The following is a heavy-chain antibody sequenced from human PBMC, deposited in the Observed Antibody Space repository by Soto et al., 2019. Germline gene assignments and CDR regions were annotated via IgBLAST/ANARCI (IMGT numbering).Heavy chain of an antibody. CDR2: IHHSGST. V-gene: IGHV4-4*02. J-gene: IGHJ6*02. CDR3: ARAPRGYGMDV. CDR1: GDSVISNSW. Sequence: QVQLQESGPRLVKPSGTLSLTCTVSGDSVISNSWWSWVRQPPGKGLEWIGEIHHSGSTNYNSSLTSRVSISIDKSKNQFSLNLYSVTAADAAVFYCARAPRGYGMDVWGQGTTVSVSS.